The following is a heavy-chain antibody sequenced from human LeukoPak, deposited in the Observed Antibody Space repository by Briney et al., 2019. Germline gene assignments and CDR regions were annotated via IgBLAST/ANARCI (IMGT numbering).Heavy chain of an antibody. J-gene: IGHJ4*02. V-gene: IGHV4-59*08. CDR3: ARVAQQPPYYFDY. D-gene: IGHD6-13*01. CDR2: IYYSGST. CDR1: DSSMSGYY. Sequence: PSETLSLTCTVSDSSMSGYYWSWIRQPPGKGLEWIGYIYYSGSTNYNPSLKSRVTISVDTSKNQFSLKLSSVTAADTAVYYCARVAQQPPYYFDYWGQGTLVTVSS.